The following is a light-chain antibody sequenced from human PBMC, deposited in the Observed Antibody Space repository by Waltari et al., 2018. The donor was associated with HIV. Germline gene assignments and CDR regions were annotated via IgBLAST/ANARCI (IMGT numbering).Light chain of an antibody. CDR3: QQSYGGLT. Sequence: DIQMTQSPSSLSASLGDRVIITCRASQTISIYLNWYQQKPGRAPNLLIYAASSLHSGVPSMFSGSGSGTEFSLTIDSLQAEDFATYFCQQSYGGLTFGPGTRVDV. CDR2: AAS. J-gene: IGKJ3*01. CDR1: QTISIY. V-gene: IGKV1-39*01.